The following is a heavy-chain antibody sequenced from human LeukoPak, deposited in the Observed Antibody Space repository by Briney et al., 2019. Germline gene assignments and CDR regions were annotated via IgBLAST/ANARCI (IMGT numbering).Heavy chain of an antibody. D-gene: IGHD2-21*01. CDR3: ICDRG. J-gene: IGHJ4*02. V-gene: IGHV3-74*01. CDR2: INNDGTNT. CDR1: GFTFSSYS. Sequence: SGGSLRLSCAASGFTFSSYSMNWVRQAPGKGLVWVSLINNDGTNTNYADSVKGRFTISRDNAKNTLYLQMSNLRADDTAVYYCICDRGGGQGTLVTVSS.